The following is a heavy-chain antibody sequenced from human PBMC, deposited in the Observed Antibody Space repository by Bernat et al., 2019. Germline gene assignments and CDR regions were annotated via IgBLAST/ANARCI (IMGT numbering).Heavy chain of an antibody. V-gene: IGHV3-13*01. CDR2: TGTAGDT. J-gene: IGHJ6*03. D-gene: IGHD6-19*01. CDR1: GFTFSSYD. Sequence: EVQLVESGGGLVQPGGSLRLSCAASGFTFSSYDMHWVRQATGKGLEWVSSTGTAGDTYYPGSVKGRFTISRDNAKNSLYLQMNSLRAEDTALYYCAKRAGYYYYMDVWGKGTTVTVSS. CDR3: AKRAGYYYYMDV.